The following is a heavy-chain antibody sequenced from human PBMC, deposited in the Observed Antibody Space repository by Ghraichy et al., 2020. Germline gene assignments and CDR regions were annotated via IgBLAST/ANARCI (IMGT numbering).Heavy chain of an antibody. Sequence: SETLSLTCTVSGGSINTYYWSWIRQPPGKGLEWIGYIYYSGSTNYNPSLNSRVTISVDTSKNQFSLKLSSVTAADTAISYCAREGYCSTSSCLRKPFDIWGRGTMVTVSS. V-gene: IGHV4-59*08. CDR3: AREGYCSTSSCLRKPFDI. CDR1: GGSINTYY. CDR2: IYYSGST. J-gene: IGHJ3*02. D-gene: IGHD2-2*01.